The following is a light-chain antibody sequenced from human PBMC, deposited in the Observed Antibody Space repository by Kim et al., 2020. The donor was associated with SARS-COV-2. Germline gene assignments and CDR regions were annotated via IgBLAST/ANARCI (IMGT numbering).Light chain of an antibody. CDR3: QQYNSYLT. J-gene: IGKJ4*01. CDR2: KAS. Sequence: DIQMTQSPSTLSASVGDRVTITCRASQSIDSWLAWYQQKPGKAPKLLIYKASNLESGVPSRFSGSGSGTVFTLTISSLQPDDSATYYCQQYNSYLTFGGGTKVDIK. V-gene: IGKV1-5*03. CDR1: QSIDSW.